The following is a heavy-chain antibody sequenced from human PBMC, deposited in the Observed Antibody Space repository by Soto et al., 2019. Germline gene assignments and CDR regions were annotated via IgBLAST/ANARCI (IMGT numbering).Heavy chain of an antibody. D-gene: IGHD3-22*01. CDR2: ISGSGGST. CDR3: AKVRSKDYDSSGYYAFDI. CDR1: GFTFSSYA. J-gene: IGHJ3*02. Sequence: LSLTCAASGFTFSSYAMSWVRQAPGKGLEWVSAISGSGGSTYYADSVKGRFTISRDNSKNTLYLQMNSLRAEDTAVYYCAKVRSKDYDSSGYYAFDIWGQGTMVTVSS. V-gene: IGHV3-23*01.